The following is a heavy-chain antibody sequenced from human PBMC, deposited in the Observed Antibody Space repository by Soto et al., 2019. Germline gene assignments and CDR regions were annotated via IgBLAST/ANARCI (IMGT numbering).Heavy chain of an antibody. CDR2: ISSSSSTI. CDR3: ARGALGGSYPDWFDP. D-gene: IGHD1-26*01. CDR1: GFTFSSYS. J-gene: IGHJ5*02. Sequence: EVQLVESGGGLVQPGGSLRLSCAASGFTFSSYSMNWVRQAPGKGLEWVSYISSSSSTIYYADSVKGRFTISRDNAKTSLYLQRNRLRDEATAVYYCARGALGGSYPDWFDPWGQGPLVTVSS. V-gene: IGHV3-48*02.